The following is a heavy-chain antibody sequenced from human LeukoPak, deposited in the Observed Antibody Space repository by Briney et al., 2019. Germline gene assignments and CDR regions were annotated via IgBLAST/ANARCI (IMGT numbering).Heavy chain of an antibody. J-gene: IGHJ5*02. Sequence: GGSLRLSCVDSGFTFSSYSMNWVRQAPGKGLEWVSSISSSSSYTNYADSVRGRFTISRDNAKNSLYLQMNSLRAEDTALYYCAKGSIAVAGPDWFDPWGQGTLVTVSS. D-gene: IGHD6-19*01. CDR1: GFTFSSYS. V-gene: IGHV3-21*04. CDR3: AKGSIAVAGPDWFDP. CDR2: ISSSSSYT.